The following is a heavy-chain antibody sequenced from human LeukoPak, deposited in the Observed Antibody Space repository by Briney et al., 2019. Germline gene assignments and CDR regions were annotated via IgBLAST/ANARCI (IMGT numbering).Heavy chain of an antibody. V-gene: IGHV4-4*07. CDR2: IYTSGST. Sequence: SETLSLTCTVSGGSISSYYWSWIRQPAGKGLEWIGRIYTSGSTNYNPSLKSRATMSVDTSKNQFSLKLSSVTAADTAVYYCATSYGDYGYYYYYYMDVWGKGTTVTISS. J-gene: IGHJ6*03. CDR3: ATSYGDYGYYYYYYMDV. CDR1: GGSISSYY. D-gene: IGHD4-17*01.